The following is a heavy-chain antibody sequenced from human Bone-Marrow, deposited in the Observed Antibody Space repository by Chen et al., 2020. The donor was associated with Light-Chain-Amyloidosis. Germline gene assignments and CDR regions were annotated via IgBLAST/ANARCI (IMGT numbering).Heavy chain of an antibody. CDR3: ARDRVDYSKYGGRFDN. V-gene: IGHV3-11*01. Sequence: QVQLVESGGGLVKPGGSLRLSCAASGFSFSDFYMSWIRQAPGKGREWLSYISSSGNTIDYADSVKGRFTISRDNAKKSLYLQMNSLRAEDTAVYYCARDRVDYSKYGGRFDNWGQGTLVTVSS. CDR2: ISSSGNTI. CDR1: GFSFSDFY. D-gene: IGHD4-4*01. J-gene: IGHJ4*02.